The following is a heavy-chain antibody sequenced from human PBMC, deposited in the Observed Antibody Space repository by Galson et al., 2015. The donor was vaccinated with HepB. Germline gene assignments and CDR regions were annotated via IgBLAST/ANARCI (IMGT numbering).Heavy chain of an antibody. D-gene: IGHD2-2*01. CDR1: GYTFTSYY. J-gene: IGHJ4*02. V-gene: IGHV1-46*03. CDR3: AIPFTTCSSTSCYVTFDY. CDR2: INPSGGST. Sequence: KVSCKASGYTFTSYYMHCVRQAPGQGLEWMGIINPSGGSTSYAQKFQGRVTMTRDTSTSTVYMELSSLRSEDTAVYYCAIPFTTCSSTSCYVTFDYWGQGTLVTVSS.